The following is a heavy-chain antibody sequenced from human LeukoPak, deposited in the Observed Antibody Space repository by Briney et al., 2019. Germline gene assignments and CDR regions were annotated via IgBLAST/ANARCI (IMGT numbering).Heavy chain of an antibody. D-gene: IGHD2-2*01. CDR3: ARAMPHDNWFDP. V-gene: IGHV3-74*03. J-gene: IGHJ5*02. CDR2: SNGDASNT. Sequence: GGSLRLSCAASGLTFNSYWMHWVRQVAGKGLVWVARSNGDASNTTYADSVKGRFTISRDNAKNTLYLQMNSLRVDDTAVYYCARAMPHDNWFDPWGQGSLVTVSS. CDR1: GLTFNSYW.